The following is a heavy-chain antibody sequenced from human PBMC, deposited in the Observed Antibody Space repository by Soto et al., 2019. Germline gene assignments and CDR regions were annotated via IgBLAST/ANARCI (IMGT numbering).Heavy chain of an antibody. CDR1: GGPFISYT. CDR2: IVPITGMT. CDR3: SRGVASRVDS. V-gene: IGHV1-69*02. J-gene: IGHJ4*02. Sequence: QVQLVQSGAEVKKPGSSVRVSCTPSGGPFISYTISWVRQAPGQGLEWMGRIVPITGMTRYAQKFQGRITITAVTSTTTAYLELSSLTSEDSAVYFCSRGVASRVDSWGQGTQVTVSS. D-gene: IGHD2-15*01.